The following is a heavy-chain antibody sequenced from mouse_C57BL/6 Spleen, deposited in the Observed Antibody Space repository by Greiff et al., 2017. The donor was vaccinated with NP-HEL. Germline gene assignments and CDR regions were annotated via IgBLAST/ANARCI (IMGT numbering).Heavy chain of an antibody. CDR3: AELVDYFDY. CDR1: GYAFSSSW. Sequence: VQLQQSGPELVKPGASVKISCKASGYAFSSSWMNWVKQRPGKGLEWIGRIYPGDGDTNYNGKFKGKATLTADKSSSTAYMQLSSLTSEDSAVYLCAELVDYFDYCGQGSTLTVSS. CDR2: IYPGDGDT. D-gene: IGHD1-1*02. V-gene: IGHV1-82*01. J-gene: IGHJ2*01.